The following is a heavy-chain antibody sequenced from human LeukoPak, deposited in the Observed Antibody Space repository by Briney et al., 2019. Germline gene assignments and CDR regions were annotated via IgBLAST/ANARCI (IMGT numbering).Heavy chain of an antibody. Sequence: PSQTLSLTCSVSGGSISSGSYLWSCIRQPAGKGLEWIGRIHTSGTTNYNPSLKSRVTISLDRSKNQFSLNLSSVTASDTAVYYCARGGGYDAFDIWGQGTMVTVSS. D-gene: IGHD2-15*01. CDR2: IHTSGTT. J-gene: IGHJ3*02. V-gene: IGHV4-61*02. CDR3: ARGGGYDAFDI. CDR1: GGSISSGSYL.